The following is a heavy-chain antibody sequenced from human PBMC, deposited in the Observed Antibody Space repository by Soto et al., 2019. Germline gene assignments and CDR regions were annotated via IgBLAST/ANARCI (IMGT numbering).Heavy chain of an antibody. CDR3: ARTTVTTKPISYYYGMDV. CDR1: GYTFTSYY. CDR2: INPSGGST. Sequence: ASVKVSCKASGYTFTSYYMHWVRQAPGQGLEWMGIINPSGGSTSYAQKFQGRVTMTRDTSTSTVYMELSSLRSEDTAVYYCARTTVTTKPISYYYGMDVWGQGTTVTVSS. V-gene: IGHV1-46*01. J-gene: IGHJ6*02. D-gene: IGHD4-17*01.